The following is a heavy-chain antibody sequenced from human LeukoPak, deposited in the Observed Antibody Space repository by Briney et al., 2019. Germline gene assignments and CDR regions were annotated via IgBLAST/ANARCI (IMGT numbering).Heavy chain of an antibody. D-gene: IGHD6-13*01. J-gene: IGHJ6*02. CDR1: GYTLTELS. CDR3: ATLSAAAGIYGMDV. Sequence: ASVKVSCKVSGYTLTELSMHWVRRAPGKGLEWMGGFDPEDGETIYAQKFQGRVTMTEDTSTDTAYMELSSLRSEDTAVYYCATLSAAAGIYGMDVWGQGTTVTVSS. V-gene: IGHV1-24*01. CDR2: FDPEDGET.